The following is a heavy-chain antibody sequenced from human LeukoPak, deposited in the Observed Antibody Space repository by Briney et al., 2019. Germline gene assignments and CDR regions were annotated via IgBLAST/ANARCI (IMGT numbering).Heavy chain of an antibody. CDR2: ISGSGGRT. J-gene: IGHJ6*02. CDR1: GFTFSSYA. CDR3: ARENNFGSGMDV. D-gene: IGHD3-10*01. Sequence: PGGSLRLSCAAPGFTFSSYAMSWVRQAPGKGLEWVSAISGSGGRTYYADSVKGRFTISRDNSKNTMYLQMNSLRAEDTALYYCARENNFGSGMDVWGQGTTVTVSS. V-gene: IGHV3-23*01.